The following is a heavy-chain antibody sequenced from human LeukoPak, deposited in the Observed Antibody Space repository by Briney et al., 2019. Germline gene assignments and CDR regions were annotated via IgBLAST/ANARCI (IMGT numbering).Heavy chain of an antibody. CDR1: GFTFSNYN. CDR2: ITSSGTYT. J-gene: IGHJ6*03. V-gene: IGHV3-21*01. CDR3: ARDPYSGNYGAYYYYYMDV. Sequence: GGSLRLSCAASGFTFSNYNMNWVRQAPGKAMEWVSSITSSGTYTFYADSVKGRFTISRDNAKNSLYLQMDSLGPEDTAVYYCARDPYSGNYGAYYYYYMDVWGKGTTVTISS. D-gene: IGHD1-26*01.